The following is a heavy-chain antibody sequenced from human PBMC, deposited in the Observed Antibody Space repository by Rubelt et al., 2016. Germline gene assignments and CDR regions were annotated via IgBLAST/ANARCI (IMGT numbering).Heavy chain of an antibody. V-gene: IGHV4-34*01. CDR2: LNHSGST. J-gene: IGHJ6*02. CDR3: ARGRRGSSSWLGRDYYGMDV. Sequence: QVQLQQWGAGLLKPSETLSLTCAVYGGSFSGYYWSWIRQPPGKGLEWIGELNHSGSTNYNPSLKSRVTISVDTSKTQFSLKLRSVTAADTAVYYCARGRRGSSSWLGRDYYGMDVWGQGTTVTVSS. CDR1: GGSFSGYY. D-gene: IGHD6-13*01.